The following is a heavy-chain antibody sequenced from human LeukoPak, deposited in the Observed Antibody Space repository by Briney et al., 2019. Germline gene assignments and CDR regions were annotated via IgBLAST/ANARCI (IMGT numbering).Heavy chain of an antibody. J-gene: IGHJ4*02. Sequence: SETLSLTCAVYGENFSIYFYSWIRQPPGKGLEWIGEINHGGSTSYNPSLKSRVTISVDTSKNQFSLRLSSVSAADTAMYYCARPGLAYCGADCYSTEGYYFDYWSQGTLVTVSS. CDR2: INHGGST. CDR1: GENFSIYF. D-gene: IGHD2-21*01. CDR3: ARPGLAYCGADCYSTEGYYFDY. V-gene: IGHV4-34*01.